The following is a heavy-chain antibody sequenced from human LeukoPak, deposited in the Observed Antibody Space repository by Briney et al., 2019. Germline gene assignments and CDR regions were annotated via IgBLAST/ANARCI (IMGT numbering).Heavy chain of an antibody. V-gene: IGHV4-59*01. CDR2: VDHTGST. J-gene: IGHJ6*03. CDR1: DDSITMYY. CDR3: ARGRVSSSTWYSTYYYFFYMDF. Sequence: PSETLSLTCTVSDDSITMYYWTWIRQPPRKGLEWIGYVDHTGSTKFNPSLNGRVSISRDTSKNFFSLRLRSVTAADTAVYFCARGRVSSSTWYSTYYYFFYMDFWGKGTTVTVSS. D-gene: IGHD4-11*01.